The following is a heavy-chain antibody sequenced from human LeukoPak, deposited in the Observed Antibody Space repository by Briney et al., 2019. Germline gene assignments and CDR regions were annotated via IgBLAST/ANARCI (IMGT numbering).Heavy chain of an antibody. Sequence: PSETLSLTCTVSGGSVSSGTYYWSWIRQPPGKGLEWIGCIYYTGTTNYNPSLKSRVTILADTSKNQFSLKPSSVTAADTAVYYCAIARRLRYFDGWGQGTLVTVSS. J-gene: IGHJ4*02. D-gene: IGHD3-9*01. CDR1: GGSVSSGTYY. CDR3: AIARRLRYFDG. CDR2: IYYTGTT. V-gene: IGHV4-61*01.